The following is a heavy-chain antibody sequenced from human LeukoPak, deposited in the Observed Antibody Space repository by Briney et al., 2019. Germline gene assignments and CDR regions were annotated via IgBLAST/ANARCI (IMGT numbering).Heavy chain of an antibody. V-gene: IGHV3-7*01. CDR3: ASDLITLYYYGMDV. CDR2: IKQDGSEK. J-gene: IGHJ6*02. D-gene: IGHD3-22*01. Sequence: GGSLRLSCAASGFTFSSYWMSWVRQAPGKGLEWVANIKQDGSEKYYVDSVKGRFTISRDNAKNPLYLQMNSLRAEDTAVYYCASDLITLYYYGMDVWGQGTTVTVSS. CDR1: GFTFSSYW.